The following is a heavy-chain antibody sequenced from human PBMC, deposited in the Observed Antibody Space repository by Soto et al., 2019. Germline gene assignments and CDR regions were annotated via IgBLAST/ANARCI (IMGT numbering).Heavy chain of an antibody. Sequence: SETLSLTCTVSGGSISSYYWSWIRQPPGKGLEWIGYIYYSGSTNYNPSLKSRVTISVDTSKNQFSLKLSSVTAADTTVYYCARGNYGDYPHYYYYYMDVWGKGTTVTVSS. CDR2: IYYSGST. CDR3: ARGNYGDYPHYYYYYMDV. D-gene: IGHD4-17*01. CDR1: GGSISSYY. V-gene: IGHV4-59*01. J-gene: IGHJ6*03.